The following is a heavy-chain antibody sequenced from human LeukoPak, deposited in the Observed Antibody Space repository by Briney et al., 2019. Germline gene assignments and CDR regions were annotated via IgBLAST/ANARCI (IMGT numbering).Heavy chain of an antibody. V-gene: IGHV5-51*01. CDR2: IYPDDSDT. CDR1: GYSFTTYW. J-gene: IGHJ4*02. D-gene: IGHD5-24*01. CDR3: GSPREMSRVEGGLGY. Sequence: KDGESLKISCKGSGYSFTTYWIAWVRQMPGKGLEWMGIIYPDDSDTRYSPSFQGQVTISADSSSSTASLQWSSLKASDTAMYYCGSPREMSRVEGGLGYGGQEPLSTFS.